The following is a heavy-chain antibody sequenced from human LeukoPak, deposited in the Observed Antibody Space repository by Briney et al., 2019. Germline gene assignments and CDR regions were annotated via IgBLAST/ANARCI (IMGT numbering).Heavy chain of an antibody. Sequence: GASVKVSCKASGYTFTSYGISWVRQAPGRGLEWMGWISAYNGNTNYAQKLQGRVTMTTDTSTNTAYMELRSLRSDDTAVYYCARGPPKNDFWSGYYLFDYWGQGTLVTVSS. D-gene: IGHD3-3*01. CDR2: ISAYNGNT. CDR1: GYTFTSYG. J-gene: IGHJ4*02. V-gene: IGHV1-18*01. CDR3: ARGPPKNDFWSGYYLFDY.